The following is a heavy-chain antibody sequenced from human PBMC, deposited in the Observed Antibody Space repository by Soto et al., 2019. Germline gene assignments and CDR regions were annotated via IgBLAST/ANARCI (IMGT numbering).Heavy chain of an antibody. CDR3: AREEYSSSSHYYGMDV. V-gene: IGHV1-46*01. CDR1: GYTFTSYY. Sequence: QVQLVQSGAEVKKPGASVKVSCKASGYTFTSYYMHWVRQAPGQGLEWMGIINPSGGSTSYAQKFQGRVTMPRDTSTSTVYMELSSLRSEDTAVYYCAREEYSSSSHYYGMDVWGQGTTVTVSS. D-gene: IGHD6-6*01. CDR2: INPSGGST. J-gene: IGHJ6*02.